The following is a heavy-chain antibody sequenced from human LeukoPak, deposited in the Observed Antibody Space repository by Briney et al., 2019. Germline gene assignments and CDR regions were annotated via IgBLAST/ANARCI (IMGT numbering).Heavy chain of an antibody. D-gene: IGHD6-13*01. CDR1: GFTVSSNS. J-gene: IGHJ3*02. V-gene: IGHV3-7*01. Sequence: GGSLRLSCTVSGFTVSSNSMSWVRQAPGKGLEWVANIKQDGSEKYYVDSVKGRFTISRDNAKNSLYLQMNSLRAEDTAVYYCARVLGYSSSWYWGTAFDIWGQGTMVTVSS. CDR3: ARVLGYSSSWYWGTAFDI. CDR2: IKQDGSEK.